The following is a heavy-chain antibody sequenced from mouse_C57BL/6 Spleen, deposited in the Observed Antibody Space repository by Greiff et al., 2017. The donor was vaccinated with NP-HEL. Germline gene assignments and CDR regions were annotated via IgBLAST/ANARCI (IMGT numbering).Heavy chain of an antibody. J-gene: IGHJ4*01. V-gene: IGHV1-77*01. CDR2: IGPGSGST. CDR3: AREEEDYAHYYAMDY. CDR1: GYTFTDYY. D-gene: IGHD1-1*02. Sequence: VQLQQSGAELVKPGASVKISCKASGYTFTDYYINWVKQRPGQGLEWIGKIGPGSGSTYYNEKFKGKATLTAYKSSSTAYMQLSSLTSEDSAVYFCAREEEDYAHYYAMDYWGQGTSVTVSS.